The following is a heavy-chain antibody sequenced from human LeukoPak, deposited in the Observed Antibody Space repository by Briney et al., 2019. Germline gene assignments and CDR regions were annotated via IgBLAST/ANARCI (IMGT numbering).Heavy chain of an antibody. CDR2: ISISGSTI. Sequence: GGSLRLSCAASGFIFSSFEMNWVRQAPGKGLEWLSYISISGSTIYYADSVKGRFTISRDNAKNSLYLQMNSLRAEDTAVYYCAKVGEYQLLLYAFDMWGQGTMVTVSS. D-gene: IGHD2-2*01. CDR3: AKVGEYQLLLYAFDM. CDR1: GFIFSSFE. J-gene: IGHJ3*02. V-gene: IGHV3-48*03.